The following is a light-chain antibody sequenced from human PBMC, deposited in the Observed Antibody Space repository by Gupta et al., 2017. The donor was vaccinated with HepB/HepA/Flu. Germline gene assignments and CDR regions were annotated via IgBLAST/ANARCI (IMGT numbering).Light chain of an antibody. Sequence: ELMFTQSPPTRPWSPGERATLSCGASQSVSSYLAWYQQKPGQAPRLLIYDASNRVTGIPARFSGSGSGTDFTLTISSLEPEDFAVYDCQQRSYWHSLTCGGGTKVEIK. CDR1: QSVSSY. CDR2: DAS. V-gene: IGKV3-11*01. J-gene: IGKJ4*01. CDR3: QQRSYWHSLT.